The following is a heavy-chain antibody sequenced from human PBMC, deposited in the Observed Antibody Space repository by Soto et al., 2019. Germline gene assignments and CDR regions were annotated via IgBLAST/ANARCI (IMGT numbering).Heavy chain of an antibody. D-gene: IGHD2-21*01. CDR3: ARGSIPINYNWFDP. Sequence: KQSQTLSLTCAISGDSVSSNSAAWNWIRQSPSRGLEWLGRTYYRSKWYNDYAVSVKSRITINPDTSKNQFSLQLNSVTPEDTAVYYCARGSIPINYNWFDPWGQGTLVTVSS. J-gene: IGHJ5*02. V-gene: IGHV6-1*01. CDR1: GDSVSSNSAA. CDR2: TYYRSKWYN.